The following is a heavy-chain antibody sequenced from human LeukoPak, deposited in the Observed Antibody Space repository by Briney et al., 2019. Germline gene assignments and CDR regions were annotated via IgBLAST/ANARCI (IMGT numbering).Heavy chain of an antibody. D-gene: IGHD2-2*01. J-gene: IGHJ4*02. CDR2: INHSGST. Sequence: SETLSLTCAVYGGSFSGYYWSWIRQPPGKGLEWIGEINHSGSTNYNPSLKSRVTISVDTSKNQFSLKLSSVTAADTAVYYCAGGSSTKDYWGQGTLVTVSS. V-gene: IGHV4-34*01. CDR3: AGGSSTKDY. CDR1: GGSFSGYY.